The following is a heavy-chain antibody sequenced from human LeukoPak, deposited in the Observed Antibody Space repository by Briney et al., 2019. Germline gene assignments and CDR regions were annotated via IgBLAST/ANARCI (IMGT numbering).Heavy chain of an antibody. CDR3: ARTRVIVGATTSKKAPNFDY. CDR1: GGSFSGYY. J-gene: IGHJ4*02. Sequence: PSETLSLTCAVYGGSFSGYYWSWIRQPPGKGLEWIGEINHSGSTNYNPSLKSRVTISVDTSKNQFSLKLSSVTAADTAVYYCARTRVIVGATTSKKAPNFDYWGQGTLVTVSS. D-gene: IGHD1-26*01. CDR2: INHSGST. V-gene: IGHV4-34*01.